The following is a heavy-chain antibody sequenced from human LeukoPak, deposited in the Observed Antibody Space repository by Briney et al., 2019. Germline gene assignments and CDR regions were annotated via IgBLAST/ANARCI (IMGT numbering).Heavy chain of an antibody. V-gene: IGHV3-7*01. CDR3: VRDDGATKPC. CDR2: IKRDGSEK. Sequence: GGPLRLSCAASGFTLSSYWMSWLREAPGKGLEWVAYIKRDGSEKYYVDSVKGRFTMSRDNAKNSLYLQMNSLRVEDTAVYYCVRDDGATKPCWGKETLVTVSS. J-gene: IGHJ1*01. D-gene: IGHD1-26*01. CDR1: GFTLSSYW.